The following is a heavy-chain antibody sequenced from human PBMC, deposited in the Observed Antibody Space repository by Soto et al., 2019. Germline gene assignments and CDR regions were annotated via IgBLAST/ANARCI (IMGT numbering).Heavy chain of an antibody. V-gene: IGHV4-59*01. CDR1: GGSINDYY. D-gene: IGHD1-26*01. J-gene: IGHJ5*02. Sequence: SETLSLTGTVSGGSINDYYWNWIRKPPGKGLEWLGYIYYSGSTNYSPALKSRVTISVDTSKNQVVLTMTNVDPVDTATYYCAHRHMVGATRYNWFDPWGQGTLVTVSS. CDR2: IYYSGST. CDR3: AHRHMVGATRYNWFDP.